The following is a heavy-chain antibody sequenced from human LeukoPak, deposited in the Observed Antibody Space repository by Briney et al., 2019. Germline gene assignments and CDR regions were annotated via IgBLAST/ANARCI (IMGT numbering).Heavy chain of an antibody. CDR2: ISSSGSTM. J-gene: IGHJ3*02. Sequence: GGPLRLSCAASGFSFSDYYMSWIRQAPGKGLEWVSYISSSGSTMYYADSVKGRFTISRDNAKNSLYLQMNSLRAEDTAVYYCARSWAKDYPDGFDIWGQGTMVTVSS. CDR1: GFSFSDYY. CDR3: ARSWAKDYPDGFDI. D-gene: IGHD4-11*01. V-gene: IGHV3-11*01.